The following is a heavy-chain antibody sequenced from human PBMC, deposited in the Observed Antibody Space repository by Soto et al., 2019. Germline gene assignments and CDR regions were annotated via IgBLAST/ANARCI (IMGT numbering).Heavy chain of an antibody. V-gene: IGHV4-4*07. CDR2: IYTSGTT. D-gene: IGHD3-9*01. J-gene: IGHJ4*02. Sequence: SETLSLTCTVSGRSMSGYYWSWIRQPAGERLEWIGRIYTSGTTDFNPSLKGRVTMSVDTSKNQFSLKLTSVTAADTALYYCAREDYYDTGYYVVWGQGTQVTSPQ. CDR1: GRSMSGYY. CDR3: AREDYYDTGYYVV.